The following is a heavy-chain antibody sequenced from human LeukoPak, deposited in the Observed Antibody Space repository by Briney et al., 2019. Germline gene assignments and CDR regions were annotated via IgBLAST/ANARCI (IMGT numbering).Heavy chain of an antibody. CDR1: GGSISSGSYY. CDR2: IYYSGNT. Sequence: SETLSLTCTVSGGSISSGSYYWGWIRLPPGKGLEWIGSIYYSGNTYYNPSLKSRVTISVDTSKNQFSLKLTSVTAADTAVYYCARLSYGSGSYYNSYFDSWGQGTLVTVSS. CDR3: ARLSYGSGSYYNSYFDS. J-gene: IGHJ4*02. V-gene: IGHV4-39*01. D-gene: IGHD3-10*01.